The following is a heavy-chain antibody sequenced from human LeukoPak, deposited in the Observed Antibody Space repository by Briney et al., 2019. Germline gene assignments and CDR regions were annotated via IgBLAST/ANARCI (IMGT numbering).Heavy chain of an antibody. CDR1: GASISSYY. V-gene: IGHV4-4*07. Sequence: SETLSLTCTVSGASISSYYWSWIRQPAGKGLEWIGRIYTSGSTNYNPSLKSRVTMSVDTSKNQFSLKLSSVTAADTAVYYCARSGIVAAAGGYDAFDIWGQGTMVTVSS. J-gene: IGHJ3*02. CDR2: IYTSGST. D-gene: IGHD6-13*01. CDR3: ARSGIVAAAGGYDAFDI.